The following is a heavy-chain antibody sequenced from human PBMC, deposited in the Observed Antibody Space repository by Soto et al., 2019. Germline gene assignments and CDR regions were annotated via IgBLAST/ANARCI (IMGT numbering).Heavy chain of an antibody. J-gene: IGHJ5*02. V-gene: IGHV4-59*08. CDR3: ARETYGDYVGYFDP. CDR2: IDSNGGT. Sequence: SETLSLTCTVSDDSSSNYKWSWIRQPPGRRLEWIGYIDSNGGTSYNPSLQSRVTISIDTSTKQFFLKLSSVTAADTAVYYCARETYGDYVGYFDPWGQGIQVTVSS. CDR1: DDSSSNYK. D-gene: IGHD4-17*01.